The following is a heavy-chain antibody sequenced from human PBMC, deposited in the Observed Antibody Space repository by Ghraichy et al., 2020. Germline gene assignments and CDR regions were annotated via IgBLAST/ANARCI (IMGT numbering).Heavy chain of an antibody. CDR2: IGASGGST. J-gene: IGHJ5*02. CDR1: GLEFHNYE. Sequence: GGSLRLSCVHAGLEFHNYELKSRRQAPGTGLEWVSTIGASGGSTYYADSVKGRFTISRDNSKNTLYLQMDSLRAEDAAVYYCAKAWGYCSGGTCPSYNWFDPCVQ. V-gene: IGHV3-23*01. CDR3: AKAWGYCSGGTCPSYNWFDP. D-gene: IGHD2-15*01.